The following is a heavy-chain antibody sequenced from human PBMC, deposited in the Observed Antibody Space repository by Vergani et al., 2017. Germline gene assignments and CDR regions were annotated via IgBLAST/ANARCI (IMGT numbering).Heavy chain of an antibody. V-gene: IGHV3-30*02. CDR1: GFTFSSYG. D-gene: IGHD2/OR15-2a*01. Sequence: VQLVESGGGLVKPGGSLRLSCAASGFTFSSYGMHWVRQAPGKGLEWVSFIRYDGSSEYYGDSVKGRFTISRDKSQNTVNLQMNSLRTEDTAVYFCANSVIAGNVGVAYFGMDVWGRGTTVTVSS. J-gene: IGHJ6*02. CDR3: ANSVIAGNVGVAYFGMDV. CDR2: IRYDGSSE.